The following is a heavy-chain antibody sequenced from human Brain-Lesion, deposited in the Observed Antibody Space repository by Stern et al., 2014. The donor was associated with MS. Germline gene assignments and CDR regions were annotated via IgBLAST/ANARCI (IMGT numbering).Heavy chain of an antibody. J-gene: IGHJ5*02. CDR1: GGSVSSTSYA. CDR2: IYYSGNT. Sequence: MQLVELGPGLVKPSETLSLTCTVAGGSVSSTSYAWAWIRQPPGKGLEWIGTIYYSGNTYYSPSLKSRLTISLDTSKNQFSLQRRSVTAADTAVYYCAGEEDIRYCSGGSCTGNWFDPWGQGTLVTVSS. CDR3: AGEEDIRYCSGGSCTGNWFDP. V-gene: IGHV4-39*01. D-gene: IGHD2-15*01.